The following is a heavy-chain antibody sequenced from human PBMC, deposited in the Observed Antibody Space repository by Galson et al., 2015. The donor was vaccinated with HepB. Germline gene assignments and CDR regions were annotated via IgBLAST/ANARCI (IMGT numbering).Heavy chain of an antibody. D-gene: IGHD5-18*01. CDR3: ARPLAGSYGSDY. V-gene: IGHV5-10-1*01. J-gene: IGHJ4*02. CDR2: IDPSDSYT. Sequence: QSGAEVKKPGESLRISCKGSGYSFTNYWIIWVRRMPGKGLEWMGRIDPSDSYTNYSPSFEGHVTISADKSISTVYLQWSSMKASDTAMYYCARPLAGSYGSDYWGQGTLVTVSS. CDR1: GYSFTNYW.